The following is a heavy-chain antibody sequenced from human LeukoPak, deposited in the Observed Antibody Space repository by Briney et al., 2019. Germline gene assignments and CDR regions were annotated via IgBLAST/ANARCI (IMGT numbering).Heavy chain of an antibody. V-gene: IGHV1-2*02. CDR1: GYTFTGYY. Sequence: GASVKVSCKASGYTFTGYYMHWVRQAPGQGLEWMGWINPNSGGTNYAQKFQGRVTMTRDTSISTAYMELSRLRSDDTAVYYCARPMVRGVDWSDPWGQGTLVTVSS. CDR3: ARPMVRGVDWSDP. CDR2: INPNSGGT. J-gene: IGHJ5*02. D-gene: IGHD3-10*01.